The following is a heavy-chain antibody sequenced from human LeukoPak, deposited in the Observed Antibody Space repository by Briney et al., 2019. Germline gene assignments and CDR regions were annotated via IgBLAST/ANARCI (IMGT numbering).Heavy chain of an antibody. V-gene: IGHV3-21*06. Sequence: GGSLRLSCAASGFSFSLYSMNWVRQAPGKGLEWVSTISRNRNYIYYAGSVKGRFAISRDDARNSLFLHMNSLRAEDTAIYYCASTSPYCGGGSCALGGQGTLVTVSS. D-gene: IGHD2-15*01. CDR3: ASTSPYCGGGSCAL. CDR1: GFSFSLYS. J-gene: IGHJ4*02. CDR2: ISRNRNYI.